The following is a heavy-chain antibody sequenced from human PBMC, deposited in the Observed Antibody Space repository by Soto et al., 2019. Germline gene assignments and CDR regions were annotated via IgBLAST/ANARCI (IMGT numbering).Heavy chain of an antibody. CDR2: INPSGGST. CDR3: ARGVYRVATIGSPEFDY. CDR1: GYTFTSYY. D-gene: IGHD5-12*01. Sequence: QVQLVQSGAEVKKPGASVKVSCKASGYTFTSYYMHWVRQAPGQGLEWMGIINPSGGSTSYAQKFQGRDTMTRDTSTSNVYMELSSLRSEDTAVYYCARGVYRVATIGSPEFDYWGQGTLVTVSS. V-gene: IGHV1-46*01. J-gene: IGHJ4*02.